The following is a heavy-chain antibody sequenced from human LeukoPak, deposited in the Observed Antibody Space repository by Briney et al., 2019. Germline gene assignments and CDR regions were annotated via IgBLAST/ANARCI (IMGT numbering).Heavy chain of an antibody. CDR1: GFTFSDYY. CDR2: ISSSSSYT. V-gene: IGHV3-11*06. CDR3: ARTPGTYYYGSGRPEDFDY. D-gene: IGHD3-10*01. Sequence: GGSLRLSCAASGFTFSDYYMSWIRQAPGEGLEWVSYISSSSSYTNYADSVKGRFTISRDNAENSLYLQMNSLRAEDTAVYYCARTPGTYYYGSGRPEDFDYWGQGTLVTVSS. J-gene: IGHJ4*02.